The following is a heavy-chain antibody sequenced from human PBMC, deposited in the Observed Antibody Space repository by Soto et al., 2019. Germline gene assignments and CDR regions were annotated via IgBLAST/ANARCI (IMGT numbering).Heavy chain of an antibody. CDR2: IYYSGST. CDR3: ARGGRIAARLGTYYYYYGMDV. V-gene: IGHV4-59*01. J-gene: IGHJ6*02. Sequence: QVQLQESGPGLVKPSETLSLTCTVSGGSISSYYWSWIRQPPGKGLEWIGYIYYSGSTNYNPSLKSRVTISVVTSKNQFSLKLSSVTAADTAVYYCARGGRIAARLGTYYYYYGMDVWGQGTTVTVSS. D-gene: IGHD6-6*01. CDR1: GGSISSYY.